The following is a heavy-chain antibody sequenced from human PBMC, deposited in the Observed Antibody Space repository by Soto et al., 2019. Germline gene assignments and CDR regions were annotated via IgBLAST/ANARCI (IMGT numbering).Heavy chain of an antibody. CDR2: IFYSGST. V-gene: IGHV4-39*01. J-gene: IGHJ5*02. CDR1: GGSISSSSHY. D-gene: IGHD3-3*01. CDR3: ARHGGGYYTPHWFDP. Sequence: PPETLSLTCTISGGSISSSSHYWGWMRQPPGKGLEWIGSIFYSGSTYYNPSLKSRVTISVATSKNQFSLKLSSVTAADTAVYYCARHGGGYYTPHWFDPWGQGTLVTVSS.